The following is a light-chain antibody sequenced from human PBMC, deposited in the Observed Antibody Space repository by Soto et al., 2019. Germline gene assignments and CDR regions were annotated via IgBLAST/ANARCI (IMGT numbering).Light chain of an antibody. V-gene: IGKV4-1*01. CDR2: WAS. J-gene: IGKJ1*01. CDR3: QQYYSTPRT. CDR1: QSVLYSSNNKNX. Sequence: DIVMTQSPDSXAVSLGERATINCKSSQSVLYSSNNKNXXAWYQQKPGQPPKLLIYWASTRESGVPDRFSGSGSGTDFTLTISSLQAEDVAVYYCQQYYSTPRTFGQGTKVEIK.